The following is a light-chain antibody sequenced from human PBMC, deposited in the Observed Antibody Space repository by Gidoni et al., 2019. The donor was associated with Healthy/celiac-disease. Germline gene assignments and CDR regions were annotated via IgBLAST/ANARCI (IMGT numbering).Light chain of an antibody. J-gene: IGKJ2*01. Sequence: EPASISCRSSQSLLHSNGYNYLDWYLQKPGQSPQLLIYLGSNRASGVPDRFSGSGSGTDFTLKISRVEAEDVGVYYCMQALQTPYTFXQXTKLEIK. V-gene: IGKV2-28*01. CDR1: QSLLHSNGYNY. CDR2: LGS. CDR3: MQALQTPYT.